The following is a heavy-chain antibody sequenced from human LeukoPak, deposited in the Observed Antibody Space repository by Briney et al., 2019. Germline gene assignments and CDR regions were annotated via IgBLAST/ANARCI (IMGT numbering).Heavy chain of an antibody. D-gene: IGHD5-18*01. V-gene: IGHV3-23*01. J-gene: IGHJ6*02. Sequence: TGGSLRLSCAASGFTFNTYAMSWVRQAPGKGLEWVSGVSGSGGSTYYADSVKGRFTISRDNSKNTLYLQMNSLRAEDTAVYYCAKTGPNTYGRIYYGMDVWGQGTTVTVSS. CDR2: VSGSGGST. CDR3: AKTGPNTYGRIYYGMDV. CDR1: GFTFNTYA.